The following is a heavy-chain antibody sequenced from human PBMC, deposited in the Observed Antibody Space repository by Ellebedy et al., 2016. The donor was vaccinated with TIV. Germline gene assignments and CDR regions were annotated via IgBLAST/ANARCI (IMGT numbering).Heavy chain of an antibody. Sequence: GGSLRLSXAASGFTFSQASINWVRQAPGKGLEWVSVMFSGGSTYYADSVKGRFTVSRDNSRNTLYLQMNSLRAEDTAVYYCGRGSSGNYYAVDVWGQGTTVTVSS. CDR1: GFTFSQAS. D-gene: IGHD1-1*01. V-gene: IGHV3-53*01. CDR3: GRGSSGNYYAVDV. J-gene: IGHJ6*02. CDR2: MFSGGST.